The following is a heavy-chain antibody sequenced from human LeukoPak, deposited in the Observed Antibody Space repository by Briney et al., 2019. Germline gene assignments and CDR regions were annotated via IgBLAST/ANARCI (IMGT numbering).Heavy chain of an antibody. D-gene: IGHD4-17*01. V-gene: IGHV1-2*04. CDR1: GYTFTGYY. Sequence: HRASVKVSCKASGYTFTGYYMHWVRQAPGQGLEWMGWINPNSGGTNYAQKFQGWVTMTRDTSISTAYMGLSRLRSDDTAVYYCARGANYGDYSNWFDPWGQGTLVTVSS. J-gene: IGHJ5*02. CDR3: ARGANYGDYSNWFDP. CDR2: INPNSGGT.